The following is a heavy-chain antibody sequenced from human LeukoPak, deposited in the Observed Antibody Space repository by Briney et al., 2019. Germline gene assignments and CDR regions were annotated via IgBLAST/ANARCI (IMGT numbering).Heavy chain of an antibody. D-gene: IGHD3-3*01. Sequence: GASVKVSCKASGYTFTSYGISWVRQAPGQGLEWMGWISAYNGNTNYAQKLQGRVTMTTDTSTSTAYMELRSLRSDDTAVYYCARVIYYDFWSGYYTAYYYYMDAWGKGTTVTVSS. CDR1: GYTFTSYG. CDR2: ISAYNGNT. J-gene: IGHJ6*03. V-gene: IGHV1-18*01. CDR3: ARVIYYDFWSGYYTAYYYYMDA.